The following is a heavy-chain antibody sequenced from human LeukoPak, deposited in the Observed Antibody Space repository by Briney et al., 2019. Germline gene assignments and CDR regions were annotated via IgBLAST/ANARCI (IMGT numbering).Heavy chain of an antibody. V-gene: IGHV4-4*02. D-gene: IGHD3-22*01. CDR1: GFTFSSYEM. Sequence: GSLRLSCAASGFTFSSYEMNWVRQPPGKGLEWIGEIYHSGSTNYNPSLKSRVTISVDKSKNQFSLKLSSVTAADTAVYYCARGNYDSSGLFDYWGQGTLVTVSS. CDR3: ARGNYDSSGLFDY. CDR2: IYHSGST. J-gene: IGHJ4*02.